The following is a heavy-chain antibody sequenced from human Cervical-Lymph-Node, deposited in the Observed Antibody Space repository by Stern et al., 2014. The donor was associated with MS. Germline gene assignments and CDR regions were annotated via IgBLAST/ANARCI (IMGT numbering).Heavy chain of an antibody. CDR2: INPSGGTT. J-gene: IGHJ6*02. CDR1: GYTFTSYY. CDR3: AREVAGHRLGMMDV. V-gene: IGHV1-46*01. Sequence: QLVQSGAEVKKPGASVKVSCKASGYTFTSYYMHWVRQAPGQGLEWMGKINPSGGTTSHAQKFQGRVTMTRDASTSTVYMELSSLRSEDTAVYYCAREVAGHRLGMMDVWGQGTTVTVSS. D-gene: IGHD6-19*01.